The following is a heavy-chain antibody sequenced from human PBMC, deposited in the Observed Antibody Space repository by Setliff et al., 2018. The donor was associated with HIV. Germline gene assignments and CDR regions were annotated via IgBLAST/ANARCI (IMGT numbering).Heavy chain of an antibody. D-gene: IGHD3-22*01. J-gene: IGHJ3*02. Sequence: SETLSLTCAVSGYSISSGYYWGWIRQPPGKGLEWIGSIYHSGSTYYNPSLKSRVTISVDTSKNQFSLKLSSVTAADTAVYYCARDSSGSIDAFDIWGQGTMVTVSS. CDR2: IYHSGST. CDR3: ARDSSGSIDAFDI. V-gene: IGHV4-38-2*02. CDR1: GYSISSGYY.